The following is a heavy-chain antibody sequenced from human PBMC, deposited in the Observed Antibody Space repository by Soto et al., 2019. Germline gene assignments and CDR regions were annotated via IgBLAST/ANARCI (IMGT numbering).Heavy chain of an antibody. D-gene: IGHD3-22*01. Sequence: PGGSLRLSCAASAFTFSSYAMHWVRQAPGTGLERVAVISYDGSNKYYADSVKGRFTISRDNSKNTLYLQMNSLRAEDTAVYYCARERGNTMIVVVITYDAFDIWGKGTMVTVSS. CDR2: ISYDGSNK. J-gene: IGHJ3*02. CDR1: AFTFSSYA. CDR3: ARERGNTMIVVVITYDAFDI. V-gene: IGHV3-30-3*01.